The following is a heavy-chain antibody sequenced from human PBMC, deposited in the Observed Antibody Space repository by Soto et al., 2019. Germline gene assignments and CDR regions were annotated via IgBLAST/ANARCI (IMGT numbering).Heavy chain of an antibody. CDR2: ISWDGGRI. CDR3: VRQAARNYFDF. Sequence: EVQLVESGGGLVQPGRSLRLSCAASGFNFADYAMHWVRQPPGKGLEWVSGISWDGGRIGYADSVKGRFTISRDNAKKSLFLQINSLRAEDTAVYYCVRQAARNYFDFWGQGTLLTVSS. J-gene: IGHJ4*02. CDR1: GFNFADYA. V-gene: IGHV3-9*01. D-gene: IGHD6-6*01.